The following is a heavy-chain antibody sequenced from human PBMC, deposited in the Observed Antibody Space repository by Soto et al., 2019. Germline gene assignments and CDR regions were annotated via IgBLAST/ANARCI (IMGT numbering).Heavy chain of an antibody. V-gene: IGHV3-21*01. CDR2: ISKSDYT. CDR3: AREGSIIIPAVSDF. J-gene: IGHJ4*02. Sequence: PGGSLRLSCTVSGFAFNNYGINWVRQAPGKGLEWVSSISKSDYTYYSDSVKGRFTISRDNAKNSVSLQMNTLRVEDTGVYYCAREGSIIIPAVSDFWGQGTLVTVSS. D-gene: IGHD2-2*01. CDR1: GFAFNNYG.